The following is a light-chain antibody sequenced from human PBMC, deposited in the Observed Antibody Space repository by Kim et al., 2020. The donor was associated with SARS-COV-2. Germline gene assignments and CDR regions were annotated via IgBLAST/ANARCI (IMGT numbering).Light chain of an antibody. Sequence: PGDRPPLSCRTSQSVSNYLAWYQQIPGQAPRLLIYDASNTATGIPARFSGSGSGTDFTLTISSLESEDFAVYYCQQRSNWPTRLTFGGGTKVDIK. CDR3: QQRSNWPTRLT. J-gene: IGKJ4*01. CDR2: DAS. CDR1: QSVSNY. V-gene: IGKV3-11*01.